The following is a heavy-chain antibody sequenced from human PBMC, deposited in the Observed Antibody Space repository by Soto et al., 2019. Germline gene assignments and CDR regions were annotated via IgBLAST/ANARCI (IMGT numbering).Heavy chain of an antibody. CDR2: ISYDGNNK. Sequence: QVQLVESGGGVVQPGRSLRLSCAASGFTFSSYGMHWVRQAPGKGLEWVAVISYDGNNKYYADSVKGRFTISRDNSKNTLYLQMNSLRAEDTAVYYSAKDQGCSGGSCYPWYFDYWGQGTLVTVSS. J-gene: IGHJ4*02. V-gene: IGHV3-30*18. D-gene: IGHD2-15*01. CDR3: AKDQGCSGGSCYPWYFDY. CDR1: GFTFSSYG.